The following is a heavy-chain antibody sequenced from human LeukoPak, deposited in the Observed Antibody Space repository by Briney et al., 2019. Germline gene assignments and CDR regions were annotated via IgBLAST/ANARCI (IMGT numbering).Heavy chain of an antibody. CDR1: GGSISSGSYY. CDR2: IYTTGST. V-gene: IGHV4-61*02. CDR3: ARVRRGSTTTFDP. J-gene: IGHJ5*02. D-gene: IGHD1-14*01. Sequence: SETLSLTCSVSGGSISSGSYYWSWIRQPAGKGLEWIGRIYTTGSTNYNPSLKSRVTISVDTSKNQFSLRLSSVTAADTAVYYCARVRRGSTTTFDPWGQGTLVTVSS.